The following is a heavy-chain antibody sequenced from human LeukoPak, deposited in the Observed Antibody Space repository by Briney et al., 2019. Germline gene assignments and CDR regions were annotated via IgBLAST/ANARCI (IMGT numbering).Heavy chain of an antibody. J-gene: IGHJ4*02. CDR1: GYSISSGYY. CDR3: ARQGSSFSDFDY. V-gene: IGHV4-38-2*01. Sequence: SXTLSLTCAVSGYSISSGYYWGWIRRPPGKGLEWIGSIYHSGSTYYNPSLKSRVTISVDTSKNQFSLKLSSVTAADTAVYYCARQGSSFSDFDYWGQGTLVTVSS. D-gene: IGHD2-15*01. CDR2: IYHSGST.